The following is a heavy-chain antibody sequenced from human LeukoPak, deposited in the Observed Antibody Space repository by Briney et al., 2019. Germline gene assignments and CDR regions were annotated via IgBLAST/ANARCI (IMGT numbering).Heavy chain of an antibody. V-gene: IGHV3-23*01. D-gene: IGHD3-22*01. J-gene: IGHJ6*03. CDR1: GFTFSSYA. Sequence: PGGSLRLSCAASGFTFSSYAMSWVRQAQGKGLEWVSAISGSGGSTYYADSVKGRFTISRDNAKNSLNLQMSSLRAEDTAVYYCAREGRGDDSSVYGRWWGGPDQQVYNNYFMDVWGKGTTVTVSS. CDR3: AREGRGDDSSVYGRWWGGPDQQVYNNYFMDV. CDR2: ISGSGGST.